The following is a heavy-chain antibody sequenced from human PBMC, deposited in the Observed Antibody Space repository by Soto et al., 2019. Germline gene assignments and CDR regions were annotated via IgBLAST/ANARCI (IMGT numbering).Heavy chain of an antibody. J-gene: IGHJ5*02. Sequence: QVQLVQSGAEAKKPGASVKVSCKASGYTFTSYDINWVRQAPGQGLEWMGWMNPNSGNTGYAHKFQGRVTLTRNTSISTAYMELCSLRSEDTAVYYCAGGKAAAGRKDDWFDPWGQGTLVTVCS. CDR3: AGGKAAAGRKDDWFDP. CDR1: GYTFTSYD. CDR2: MNPNSGNT. V-gene: IGHV1-8*01. D-gene: IGHD6-13*01.